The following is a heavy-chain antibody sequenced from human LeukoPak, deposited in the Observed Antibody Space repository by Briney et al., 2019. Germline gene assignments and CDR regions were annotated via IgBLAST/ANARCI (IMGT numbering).Heavy chain of an antibody. CDR1: GFTLSSYS. CDR3: ARKAGYYYGSGDY. Sequence: GGSLRLSCAASGFTLSSYSMHWVRQAPGKGLEFVSAISKNGRNTYYGNSMKGRFTISRDISKNTLYLQMGSLRPEDMAVYYCARKAGYYYGSGDYWGQGTLVTVSS. D-gene: IGHD3-10*01. J-gene: IGHJ4*02. V-gene: IGHV3-64*01. CDR2: ISKNGRNT.